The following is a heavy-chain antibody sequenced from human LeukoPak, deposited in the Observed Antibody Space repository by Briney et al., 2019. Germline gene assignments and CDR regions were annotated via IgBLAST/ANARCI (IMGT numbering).Heavy chain of an antibody. J-gene: IGHJ4*02. CDR1: GFTFSSYG. Sequence: GGSLRLSCAAAGFTFSSYGMHWVRQAPGKGLEWVAVIWYDGSNKYYADSVKGRFTISRDNSKNTLYLQMNSLRAEDTAVYYCAREMGYYDILTGYYGFDYWGQGTLVTVSS. D-gene: IGHD3-9*01. V-gene: IGHV3-33*01. CDR2: IWYDGSNK. CDR3: AREMGYYDILTGYYGFDY.